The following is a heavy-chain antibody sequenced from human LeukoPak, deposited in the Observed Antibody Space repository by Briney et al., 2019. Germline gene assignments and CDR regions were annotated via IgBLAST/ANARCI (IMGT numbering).Heavy chain of an antibody. CDR2: IYYSGST. CDR3: AREWELPFDY. J-gene: IGHJ4*02. Sequence: SETLSLTCTVSGGSISSYYWSWIRQPPGKGLEWIGYIYYSGSTNYNPSLKSRVTISVDTSKNQFSLKLSSVTAADTAVYYCAREWELPFDYWGQGTLVTVSS. CDR1: GGSISSYY. V-gene: IGHV4-59*08. D-gene: IGHD1-26*01.